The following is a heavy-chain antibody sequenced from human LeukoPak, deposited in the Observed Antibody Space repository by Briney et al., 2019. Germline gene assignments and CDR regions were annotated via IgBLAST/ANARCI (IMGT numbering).Heavy chain of an antibody. CDR1: GFTFSDYY. Sequence: KPGGSLRLSCAASGFTFSDYYMNWIRQAPGKGLEWVSYISSSGSSMYYADSVKGRFTISRDNTKNSLYLQMNSLRAEDTAVYYCARDWPSGYSSSWYDSFDYWGQGTLVTVSS. J-gene: IGHJ4*02. CDR3: ARDWPSGYSSSWYDSFDY. V-gene: IGHV3-11*04. CDR2: ISSSGSSM. D-gene: IGHD6-13*01.